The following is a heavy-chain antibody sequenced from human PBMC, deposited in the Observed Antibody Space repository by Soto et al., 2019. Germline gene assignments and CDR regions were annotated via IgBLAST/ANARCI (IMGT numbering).Heavy chain of an antibody. CDR1: GFTFSTYW. Sequence: GGSLRLSCAASGFTFSTYWMHWVRQAPGKGLVWVSCINSDGSSTNYADSVKGRFTISRDNAKNTLYLQMNSLRAEGTAVYYCARNYYYGMDVWGQGTTVTVSS. CDR3: ARNYYYGMDV. CDR2: INSDGSST. V-gene: IGHV3-74*01. J-gene: IGHJ6*02.